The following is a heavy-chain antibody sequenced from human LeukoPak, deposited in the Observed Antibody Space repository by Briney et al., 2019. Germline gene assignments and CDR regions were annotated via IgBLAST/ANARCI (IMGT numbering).Heavy chain of an antibody. J-gene: IGHJ4*02. CDR1: GYTFTSYG. D-gene: IGHD6-19*01. V-gene: IGHV1-18*01. CDR3: TREQWLEEEGFDY. CDR2: ISAYNGNT. Sequence: GASVKVSCKASGYTFTSYGISWVRQAPGQGLEWMGWISAYNGNTNYAQKLQGRVTMTTDTSTSTAYMGLSRLRPDDTAVYYCTREQWLEEEGFDYWGQGTLVTVSS.